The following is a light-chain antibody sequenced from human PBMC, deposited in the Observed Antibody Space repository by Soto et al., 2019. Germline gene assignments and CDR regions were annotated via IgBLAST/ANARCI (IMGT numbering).Light chain of an antibody. CDR3: QVWDVCTVHYV. Sequence: SYELTQPPSMSVAPGQTDRITCGGNNIGSKTVHWYQQKAGQAPVLVVYDDSDRPSGIPERFSGSNSGNTATLTISRVEAGDEADYYCQVWDVCTVHYVFGTGTKVTVL. CDR2: DDS. V-gene: IGLV3-21*02. J-gene: IGLJ1*01. CDR1: NIGSKT.